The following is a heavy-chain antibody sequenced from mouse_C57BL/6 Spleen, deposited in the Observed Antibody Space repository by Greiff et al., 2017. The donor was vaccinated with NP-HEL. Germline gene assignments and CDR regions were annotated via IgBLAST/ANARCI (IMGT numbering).Heavy chain of an antibody. Sequence: EVKLMESGGDLVKPGGSLKLSCAASGFTFSSYGMSWVRQTPDKRLEWVATISSGGSYTYYPDSVKGRFTISRDNAKNTLYLQMSSLKSEDTAMYYCARLNSNNFDYWGQGTTLTVSS. CDR3: ARLNSNNFDY. CDR2: ISSGGSYT. V-gene: IGHV5-6*01. J-gene: IGHJ2*01. CDR1: GFTFSSYG. D-gene: IGHD2-5*01.